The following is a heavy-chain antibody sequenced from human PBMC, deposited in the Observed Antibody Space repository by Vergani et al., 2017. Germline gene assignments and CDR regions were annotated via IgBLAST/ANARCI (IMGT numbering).Heavy chain of an antibody. V-gene: IGHV4-39*02. Sequence: QVQLQESGPRLVRPSQTLSLTCTVSNDSISNTFYYWGWIRQTPGKGLEWIGSIYYSGSTYYNPSLESRVTMSVDTSKSQFSLKLSSVTAADTAVYYCARDPDIVVVPAAPYYYYYYGMDVWGQGTTVTVSS. CDR1: NDSISNTFYY. CDR3: ARDPDIVVVPAAPYYYYYYGMDV. D-gene: IGHD2-2*01. J-gene: IGHJ6*02. CDR2: IYYSGST.